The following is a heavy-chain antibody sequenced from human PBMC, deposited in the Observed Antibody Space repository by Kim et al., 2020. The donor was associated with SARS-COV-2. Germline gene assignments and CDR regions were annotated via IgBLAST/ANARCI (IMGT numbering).Heavy chain of an antibody. J-gene: IGHJ4*02. CDR1: DGSISISSYY. CDR2: IYYNGSP. V-gene: IGHV4-39*01. CDR3: ARQSVRRDSSDF. Sequence: SETLSLTCTVSDGSISISSYYWGWIRQPPGKGLEWIGSIYYNGSPYYNPSLRSRVTMSVDRSKNQFSLNLRSMTAADTAVYYCARQSVRRDSSDFWGQGTQVTVSS. D-gene: IGHD3-10*01.